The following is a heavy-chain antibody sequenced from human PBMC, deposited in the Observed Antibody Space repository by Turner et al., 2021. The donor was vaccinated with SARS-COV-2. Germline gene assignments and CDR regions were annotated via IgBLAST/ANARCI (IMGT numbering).Heavy chain of an antibody. Sequence: QVQLVQSGAEVKKPGAAVKVSCKASGYTCTSYYMQWVRQASGQGLECIGIINPSGGSTGDAQKFQSRITMTRDTTTSTVYMELSSLGSEDTAVDYCARVGDAFDIWGQGTMVTVSS. V-gene: IGHV1-46*01. J-gene: IGHJ3*02. CDR3: ARVGDAFDI. CDR2: INPSGGST. CDR1: GYTCTSYY.